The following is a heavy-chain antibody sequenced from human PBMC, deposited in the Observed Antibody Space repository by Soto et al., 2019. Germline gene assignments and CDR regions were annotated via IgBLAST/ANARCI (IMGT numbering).Heavy chain of an antibody. CDR2: IYYSGST. CDR3: ARAPITVGWFDP. D-gene: IGHD5-12*01. CDR1: GGSISSGGYY. V-gene: IGHV4-31*03. J-gene: IGHJ5*02. Sequence: PSEPLSLTCTVSGGSISSGGYYWSWIRQHPGKGLEWIGYIYYSGSTYYNPSLKSRVTISVDTSKNQFSLKLSSVTAADTAVYYCARAPITVGWFDPWGQGTLVTVSS.